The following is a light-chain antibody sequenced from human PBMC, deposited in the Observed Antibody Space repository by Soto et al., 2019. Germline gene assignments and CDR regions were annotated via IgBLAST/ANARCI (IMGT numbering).Light chain of an antibody. CDR1: QSISSY. V-gene: IGKV1-39*01. CDR3: QQSYSTLT. J-gene: IGKJ3*01. Sequence: DIQMTQSPSSLSASVGDRVTITCRASQSISSYLNWYQQKPGQAPKLLIYAASSLQSGVPSRFSGGGSGTDFTLTISSLQPEDFETDYCQQSYSTLTFGPGTKVDIK. CDR2: AAS.